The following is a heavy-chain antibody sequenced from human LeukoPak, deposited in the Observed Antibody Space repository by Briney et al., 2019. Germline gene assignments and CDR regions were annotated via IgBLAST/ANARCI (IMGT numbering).Heavy chain of an antibody. CDR1: GYSFTTYW. D-gene: IGHD5-18*01. Sequence: KNGESLKISCKGSGYSFTTYWIGWVRQMPGKGLEWMGIIYPGDSDTRYSPSFQGQVTISADKSISTAYLQWGSLKASDTAMYYCARLPAMISPGAFDIWGQGTMVTVSS. CDR2: IYPGDSDT. J-gene: IGHJ3*02. CDR3: ARLPAMISPGAFDI. V-gene: IGHV5-51*01.